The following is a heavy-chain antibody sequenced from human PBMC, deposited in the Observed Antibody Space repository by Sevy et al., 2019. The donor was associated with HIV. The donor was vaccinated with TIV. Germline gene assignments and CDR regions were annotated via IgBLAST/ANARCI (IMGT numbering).Heavy chain of an antibody. CDR2: ISSSNNYI. CDR3: ARDLREYSSSSKYYFDY. J-gene: IGHJ4*02. V-gene: IGHV3-21*01. D-gene: IGHD6-6*01. Sequence: GSLRLSCAASGFTFGSYSMNWVRQAPGKGLEWVSSISSSNNYIYYADSLKGRFTISRDNAKNSLYLQMNSLRAEDTAVYYCARDLREYSSSSKYYFDYWGQGILVTVSS. CDR1: GFTFGSYS.